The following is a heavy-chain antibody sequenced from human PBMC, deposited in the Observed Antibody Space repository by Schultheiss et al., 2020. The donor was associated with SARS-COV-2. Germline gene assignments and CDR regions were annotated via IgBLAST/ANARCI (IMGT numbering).Heavy chain of an antibody. CDR3: ARDRTPWGIPVAGEGVDFDYYYGMDV. Sequence: ASVKVSCKASGYTFTGYYMNWVRQAPGHGLEWMGIINPRGGSTRFAQKFQGRVTVTRDTSTSTVYMELRSLRSEDTAVYYCARDRTPWGIPVAGEGVDFDYYYGMDVWGQGTTVTVSS. CDR2: INPRGGST. J-gene: IGHJ6*02. V-gene: IGHV1-46*01. CDR1: GYTFTGYY. D-gene: IGHD6-19*01.